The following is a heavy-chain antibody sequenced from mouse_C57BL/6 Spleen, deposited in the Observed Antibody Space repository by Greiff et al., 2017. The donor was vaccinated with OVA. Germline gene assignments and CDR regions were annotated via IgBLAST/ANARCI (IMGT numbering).Heavy chain of an antibody. Sequence: EVKLLESGGDLVKPGGSLKLSCAASGFTFSSYGMSWVRQTPDKRLEWVATISSGGSYTYYPDSVKGRFTISRDNAKNTLYLQMSSLKSEDTAMYYCARQGNGSSSAWFAYWGQGTLVTVSA. V-gene: IGHV5-6*01. CDR3: ARQGNGSSSAWFAY. D-gene: IGHD1-1*01. J-gene: IGHJ3*01. CDR2: ISSGGSYT. CDR1: GFTFSSYG.